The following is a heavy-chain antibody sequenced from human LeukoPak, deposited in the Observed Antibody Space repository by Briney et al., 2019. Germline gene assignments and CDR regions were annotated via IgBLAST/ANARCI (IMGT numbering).Heavy chain of an antibody. CDR2: IRYDGSNK. CDR3: ARDQGYYGSGSYGPDY. Sequence: GSLRLSCAASGFTFSSYGMHWVRQAPGKGLEWVAFIRYDGSNKYYADSVKGRFTISRDNSKNTLYLQMNSLRAEDTAVYYCARDQGYYGSGSYGPDYWGQGTLVTVSS. D-gene: IGHD3-10*01. V-gene: IGHV3-30*02. CDR1: GFTFSSYG. J-gene: IGHJ4*02.